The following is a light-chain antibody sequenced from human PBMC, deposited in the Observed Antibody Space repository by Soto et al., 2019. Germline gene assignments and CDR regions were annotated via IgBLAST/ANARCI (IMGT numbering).Light chain of an antibody. CDR1: QSVSSN. CDR3: QQYNNWPPWT. V-gene: IGKV3-15*01. Sequence: EIVMTQSPATLSVSPGERATLSCRASQSVSSNLAWYQQKPGQAPRLLIYGASTRATGIPARFSGSGSGTEFTLTISSLPSEDFAVYYCQQYNNWPPWTFGQGTTVEI. J-gene: IGKJ1*01. CDR2: GAS.